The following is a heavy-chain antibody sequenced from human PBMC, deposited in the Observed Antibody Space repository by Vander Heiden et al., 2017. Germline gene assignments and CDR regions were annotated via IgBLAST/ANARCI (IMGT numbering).Heavy chain of an antibody. CDR3: AKHQRKSDWNEI. Sequence: EVHLLESGGGLVQQGGSLRLPCTASGFPFSTYDMYWVRQAPGKGLEWVSTYSSSGDSTYYGDSVKGRFTISRDNSKNTLYLQMNSLRAEDTAIDDGAKHQRKSDWNEIWGQGTLGTVSS. CDR2: YSSSGDST. CDR1: GFPFSTYD. D-gene: IGHD1-1*01. J-gene: IGHJ4*02. V-gene: IGHV3-23*01.